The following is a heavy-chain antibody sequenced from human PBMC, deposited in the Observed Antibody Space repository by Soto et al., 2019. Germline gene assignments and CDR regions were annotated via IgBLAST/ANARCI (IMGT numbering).Heavy chain of an antibody. CDR3: AHRRKIYYSVWGDYRHACFDY. V-gene: IGHV2-5*01. Sequence: QITLKESGPTLVKPTQTLTLTCTFSGFSLSTTGMGVGWIRQPPGKALEWLALIYWNNDKRYSPSLKSRLNITRDTSKNQVVLTMTNMDPVDTATYYCAHRRKIYYSVWGDYRHACFDYWGQGSLVTVSS. CDR2: IYWNNDK. J-gene: IGHJ4*02. D-gene: IGHD3-16*02. CDR1: GFSLSTTGMG.